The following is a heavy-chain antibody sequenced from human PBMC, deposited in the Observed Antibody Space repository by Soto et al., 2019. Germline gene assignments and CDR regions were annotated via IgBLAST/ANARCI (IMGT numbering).Heavy chain of an antibody. Sequence: GGSLRLSCAASGFTFSSYAMSWVRQAPGKGLEWVSAIGGGGGSTYYADSVKGRFTISRDNSKNTLYLQMNSLRAEDTAVYYCANTEDYYYYGMDVWGQGTTVTVSS. CDR3: ANTEDYYYYGMDV. V-gene: IGHV3-23*01. CDR1: GFTFSSYA. J-gene: IGHJ6*02. CDR2: IGGGGGST.